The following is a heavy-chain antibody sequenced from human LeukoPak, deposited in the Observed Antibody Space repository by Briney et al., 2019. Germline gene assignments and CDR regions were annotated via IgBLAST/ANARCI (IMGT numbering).Heavy chain of an antibody. CDR1: GGSISGSSYY. J-gene: IGHJ6*02. D-gene: IGHD6-19*01. CDR2: IYYSGST. V-gene: IGHV4-39*07. CDR3: AREGAGTNGMGV. Sequence: PSETLSLTCTVSGGSISGSSYYWGWIRQPPGRGLEWIGSIYYSGSTYYNPSLKSRVTISVDTSKNQFSLKLSSVTAADTAVYYCAREGAGTNGMGVWGQGTTVTVSS.